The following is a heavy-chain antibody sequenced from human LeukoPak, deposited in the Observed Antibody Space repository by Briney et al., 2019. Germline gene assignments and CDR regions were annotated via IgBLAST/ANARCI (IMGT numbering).Heavy chain of an antibody. CDR1: GFTFRCYA. CDR2: ISYEGSNK. CDR3: GRDRKGIIRYYFDL. J-gene: IGHJ4*02. V-gene: IGHV3-30-3*01. D-gene: IGHD3-10*01. Sequence: GGPLRLSCGASGFTFRCYAMQGVRQAPGGGVGWVGVISYEGSNKYYAASVKGRFTISRDNYKNTLYLQMNSLRAGDTVVYYWGRDRKGIIRYYFDLWGKGTRVTVSS.